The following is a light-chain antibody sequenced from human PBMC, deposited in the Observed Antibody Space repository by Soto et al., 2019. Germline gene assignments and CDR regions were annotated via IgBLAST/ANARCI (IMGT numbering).Light chain of an antibody. J-gene: IGKJ4*01. V-gene: IGKV1-5*01. Sequence: DIQMTQSPSTLSASVGDRVTITCRASQSISRWLAWDQPRPGKAPKLLIYDASNLESGVPSRFSGSGTGTGLALTISILKPDAHATSYCQQYNSYSPRTFGGGTKVDI. CDR3: QQYNSYSPRT. CDR2: DAS. CDR1: QSISRW.